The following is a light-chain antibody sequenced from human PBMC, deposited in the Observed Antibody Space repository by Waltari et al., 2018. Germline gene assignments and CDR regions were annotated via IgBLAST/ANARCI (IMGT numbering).Light chain of an antibody. CDR1: QSISSW. CDR2: KAS. J-gene: IGKJ1*01. Sequence: DIQMTQSPSSLSASVGDTVTITCRASQSISSWLAWYHQKPGKAPKVLIYKASSLQSGVPSRFSGSGSGTDFTLTISSLQPEDFATYYCLQYNSSPWTFGQGTKVEIK. V-gene: IGKV1D-16*01. CDR3: LQYNSSPWT.